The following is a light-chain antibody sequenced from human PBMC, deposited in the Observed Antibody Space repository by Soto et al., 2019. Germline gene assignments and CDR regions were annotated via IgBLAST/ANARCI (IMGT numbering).Light chain of an antibody. CDR3: CSYTGTYTVV. Sequence: QSVLTQPRSVSGSPGQSVTISCTGTSSDVSDYNYVSWYQQHPGEAPKVMIYDVTKRPSGVPDRFSGSKSGNTASLTISGLQADDEADYYCCSYTGTYTVVFGGGTKVTVL. CDR1: SSDVSDYNY. V-gene: IGLV2-11*01. J-gene: IGLJ2*01. CDR2: DVT.